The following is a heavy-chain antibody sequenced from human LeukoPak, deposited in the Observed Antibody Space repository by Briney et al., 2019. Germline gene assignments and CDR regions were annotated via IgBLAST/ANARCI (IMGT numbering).Heavy chain of an antibody. CDR1: GGSISSYY. V-gene: IGHV4-59*01. CDR3: ARGFQWELPFDY. D-gene: IGHD1-26*01. J-gene: IGHJ4*02. CDR2: IYYSGST. Sequence: SETLSLTCTVSGGSISSYYWSWIRQPPGKGLEGIGYIYYSGSTNYNPSLRSRVTISVDTPKNQFTLKLSPVTAADTAVYYCARGFQWELPFDYWGAGTLVTVSS.